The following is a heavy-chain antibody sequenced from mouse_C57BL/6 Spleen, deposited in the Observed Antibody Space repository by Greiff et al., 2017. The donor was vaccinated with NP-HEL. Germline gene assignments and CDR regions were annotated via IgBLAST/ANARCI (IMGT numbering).Heavy chain of an antibody. J-gene: IGHJ4*01. Sequence: QVQLQQPGAALVRPGSSVKLSCKASGYTFTSYWMHWVKQRPIQGLEWIGNIDPSDSETHYNQKFKDKATLTVDKSSSAAYMQLSSLTSEDSAVYYGARGITTVPFYAMDYWGQGTSVTVSS. CDR1: GYTFTSYW. CDR2: IDPSDSET. V-gene: IGHV1-52*01. D-gene: IGHD1-1*01. CDR3: ARGITTVPFYAMDY.